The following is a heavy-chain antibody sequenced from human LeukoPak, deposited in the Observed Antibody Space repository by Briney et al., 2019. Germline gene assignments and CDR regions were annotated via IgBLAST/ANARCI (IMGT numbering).Heavy chain of an antibody. J-gene: IGHJ2*01. CDR2: ITSSNSTA. CDR3: ARGAYGDWYFDL. D-gene: IGHD4/OR15-4a*01. CDR1: GFTFNRYS. V-gene: IGHV3-48*04. Sequence: GGSLRLSCAASGFTFNRYSMNWVRQAPGKGLEWISYITSSNSTAHYADSVKGRFTISRDYAENSLFLQMSSLRAEDTAVYYCARGAYGDWYFDLWGRGTLATVSS.